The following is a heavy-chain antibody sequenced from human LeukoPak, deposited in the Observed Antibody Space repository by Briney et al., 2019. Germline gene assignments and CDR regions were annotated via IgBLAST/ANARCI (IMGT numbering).Heavy chain of an antibody. Sequence: PSETLSLSCTVSGYSLSSGFFCDWIRQSPGKGLEWIGSFSHRGGSYHNPSLKSRVTISVDTFENQFSLKLNSVTAADTAVYFCARDGVERFGELLYFDYWGQGTLVTVSS. CDR1: GYSLSSGFF. CDR3: ARDGVERFGELLYFDY. CDR2: FSHRGGS. D-gene: IGHD3-10*01. J-gene: IGHJ4*02. V-gene: IGHV4-38-2*02.